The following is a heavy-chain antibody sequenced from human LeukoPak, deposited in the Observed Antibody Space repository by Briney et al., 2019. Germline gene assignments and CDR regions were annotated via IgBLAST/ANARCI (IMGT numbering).Heavy chain of an antibody. D-gene: IGHD3-10*01. CDR3: AKDRGYYGSGSPLVY. V-gene: IGHV3-23*01. J-gene: IGHJ4*02. CDR1: GFTFSAYG. CDR2: ITGGGDSS. Sequence: GGSLRLSCAASGFTFSAYGMTSVRQAPGKGLEWVSAITGGGDSSFYADSVKGRFTIARDNSKNTLFLQMSNLRAEDTAMYYCAKDRGYYGSGSPLVYWGQGTLVTVSS.